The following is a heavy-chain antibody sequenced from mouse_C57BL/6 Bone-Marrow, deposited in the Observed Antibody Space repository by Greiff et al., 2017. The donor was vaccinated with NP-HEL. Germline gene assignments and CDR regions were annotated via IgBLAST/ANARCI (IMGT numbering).Heavy chain of an antibody. D-gene: IGHD1-1*01. CDR3: AREGFITTVVAKDDY. Sequence: QVQLQQSGAELVRPGASVKLSCKASGYTFTDYYINWVKQRPGQGLEWIARIYPGSGNTYYNEKFKGKATLTAEKSSSTAYMQLSSLTSEDSAVYFCAREGFITTVVAKDDYWGQGTTLTVSS. V-gene: IGHV1-76*01. CDR1: GYTFTDYY. J-gene: IGHJ2*01. CDR2: IYPGSGNT.